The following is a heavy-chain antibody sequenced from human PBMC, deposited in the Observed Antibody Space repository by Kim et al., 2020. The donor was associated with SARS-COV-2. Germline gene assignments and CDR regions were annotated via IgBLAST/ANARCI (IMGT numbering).Heavy chain of an antibody. J-gene: IGHJ6*02. V-gene: IGHV4-59*13. D-gene: IGHD6-13*01. Sequence: SETLSLTCTVSGGSISSYYWSWIRQPPGKGLEWIGYIYYSGSTNYNPSLKSRVTISVDTSKNQFSLKLSSVTAADTAVYYCARGQQTRYYYYGMDVWGQGTTVTVSS. CDR1: GGSISSYY. CDR2: IYYSGST. CDR3: ARGQQTRYYYYGMDV.